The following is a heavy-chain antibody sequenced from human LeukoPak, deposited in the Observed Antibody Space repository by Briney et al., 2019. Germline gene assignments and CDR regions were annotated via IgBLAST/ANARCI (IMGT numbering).Heavy chain of an antibody. CDR3: ARLRNYYGSGSLDFDY. Sequence: SETLSLTCTVSGGSISSYYWSWIRQPAGKGLESIGHISTSGSTNYNPSLKSRVTMSVDTSKNQFSLKLSSVTAADTAVYYCARLRNYYGSGSLDFDYWGQGTLVTVSS. V-gene: IGHV4-4*07. J-gene: IGHJ4*02. CDR2: ISTSGST. CDR1: GGSISSYY. D-gene: IGHD3-10*01.